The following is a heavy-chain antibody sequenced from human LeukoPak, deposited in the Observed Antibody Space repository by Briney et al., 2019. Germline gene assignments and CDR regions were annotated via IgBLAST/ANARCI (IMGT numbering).Heavy chain of an antibody. CDR1: GFTFSSYG. CDR3: ARDLEQCLVQYYFDY. Sequence: GGSLRLSCAASGFTFSSYGMHWVRRAPGKGLEWVAVIWYDGSNKYYADSVKGRFTISRDNSKNTLYLQMNSLRAEDTAVYYCARDLEQCLVQYYFDYWGQGTLVTVSS. J-gene: IGHJ4*02. V-gene: IGHV3-33*01. CDR2: IWYDGSNK. D-gene: IGHD6-19*01.